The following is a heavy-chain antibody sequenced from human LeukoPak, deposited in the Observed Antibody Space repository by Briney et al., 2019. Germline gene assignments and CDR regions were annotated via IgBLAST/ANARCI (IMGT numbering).Heavy chain of an antibody. D-gene: IGHD5-18*01. V-gene: IGHV3-74*01. CDR3: ASGGGGYSYGSFDY. CDR2: INSDGSST. CDR1: GFTFSSYW. Sequence: GGSLRLSCAASGFTFSSYWMHWVRQAPGKGLVWVSRINSDGSSTSYADSVKGRFTISRDNAKNTLYLQMNSLRAEDTAVYYCASGGGGYSYGSFDYRGQGTLVTVSS. J-gene: IGHJ4*02.